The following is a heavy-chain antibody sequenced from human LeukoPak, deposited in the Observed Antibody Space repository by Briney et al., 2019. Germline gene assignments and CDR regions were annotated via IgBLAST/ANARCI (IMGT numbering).Heavy chain of an antibody. CDR1: GFTFSSYS. D-gene: IGHD5-12*01. Sequence: GGSLRLSCAASGFTFSSYSMNWARQAPGKGLEWVSSISSSSSYISYADSVKGRFTISRDNAKNSLYLQMNSLRAEDTAVYYCARDPGMVATYTKVPFDYWGQGTLVTVSS. CDR2: ISSSSSYI. CDR3: ARDPGMVATYTKVPFDY. V-gene: IGHV3-21*01. J-gene: IGHJ4*02.